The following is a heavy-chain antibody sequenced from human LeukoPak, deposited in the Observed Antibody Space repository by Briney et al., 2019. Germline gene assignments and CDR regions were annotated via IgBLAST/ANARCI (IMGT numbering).Heavy chain of an antibody. Sequence: PSETLSLTCTVSGGSISSGDYYWSWIRQPVGKGLEWIGRIYTTGSTNYNPSLKSRVTISVDTSKNQFSLKLSSVTAADTAVYYCARHQSRDGYNCFDYWGQGTLVTVSS. V-gene: IGHV4-61*02. CDR1: GGSISSGDYY. CDR3: ARHQSRDGYNCFDY. CDR2: IYTTGST. J-gene: IGHJ4*02. D-gene: IGHD5-24*01.